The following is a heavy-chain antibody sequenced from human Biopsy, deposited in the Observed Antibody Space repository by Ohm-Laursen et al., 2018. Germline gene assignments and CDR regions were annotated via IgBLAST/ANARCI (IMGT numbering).Heavy chain of an antibody. Sequence: PSQTLSLTCTVSGGSISDSTYHWGWIRPSPGKGLEWIGNIYYSGNTDYSPSLKSRVTISVDTSNNQFSLKLRSVTAADTAVYYCARQVDFWSGYVDYWGQGTLVAVSS. CDR3: ARQVDFWSGYVDY. CDR2: IYYSGNT. CDR1: GGSISDSTYH. J-gene: IGHJ4*02. D-gene: IGHD3-3*01. V-gene: IGHV4-39*01.